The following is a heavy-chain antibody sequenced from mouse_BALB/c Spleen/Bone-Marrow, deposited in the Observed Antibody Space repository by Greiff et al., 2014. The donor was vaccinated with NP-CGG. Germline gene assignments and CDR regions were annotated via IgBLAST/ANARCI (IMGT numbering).Heavy chain of an antibody. Sequence: VQLQQSGPGPVAPSQSLSITCTVSGFSLTSYGVHWVRQPPGQGLEWMGVIRAGGSTNYNSAIMSRLSISKENSKSQVFLKMNSLQTDDTAMYYCARVYLWYFDVWGAGTTVTVSS. D-gene: IGHD2-3*01. CDR2: IRAGGST. J-gene: IGHJ1*01. CDR1: GFSLTSYG. CDR3: ARVYLWYFDV. V-gene: IGHV2-9*02.